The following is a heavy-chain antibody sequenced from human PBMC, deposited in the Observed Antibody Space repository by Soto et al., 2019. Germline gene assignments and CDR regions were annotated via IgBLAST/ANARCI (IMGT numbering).Heavy chain of an antibody. CDR2: IYPGDSDT. CDR3: ARGTVTTGYYYYYGMDV. Sequence: GESLKISCKGSGYSFTSYWIGWVRQMPGKGLERMGIIYPGDSDTRYSPSFQGQVTISADKSISTAYLQWSSLKASATAMYYCARGTVTTGYYYYYGMDVWGQGTTVTVSS. CDR1: GYSFTSYW. D-gene: IGHD4-4*01. V-gene: IGHV5-51*01. J-gene: IGHJ6*02.